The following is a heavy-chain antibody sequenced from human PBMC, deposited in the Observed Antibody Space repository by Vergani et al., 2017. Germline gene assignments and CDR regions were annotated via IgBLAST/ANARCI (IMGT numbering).Heavy chain of an antibody. Sequence: QVQLLESGPGLVKPSQTLSLTCIVSGGSISSDDYFWSWIRLPAGKGLEWIGRICPSGSTNYTPSLKSRVTMSIDTSKNQFSLKLTSVTAADTAVYYCATGAGPFDTWGQGTLVTVSS. D-gene: IGHD7-27*01. CDR3: ATGAGPFDT. J-gene: IGHJ4*02. CDR1: GGSISSDDYF. V-gene: IGHV4-61*02. CDR2: ICPSGST.